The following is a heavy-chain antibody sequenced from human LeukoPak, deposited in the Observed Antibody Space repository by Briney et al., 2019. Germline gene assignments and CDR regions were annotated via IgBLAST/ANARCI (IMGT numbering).Heavy chain of an antibody. V-gene: IGHV4-59*02. Sequence: SETLSLTCTVSGGSVSGYHWSWIRQPPGQGLECIGHIYFTGSTTYNPSLKSRVTISVDTSQNQFPLSLTSVTSADTAVYYCARATAAGGGFDHWGQGTLVTVSS. CDR1: GGSVSGYH. J-gene: IGHJ4*02. D-gene: IGHD2-15*01. CDR3: ARATAAGGGFDH. CDR2: IYFTGST.